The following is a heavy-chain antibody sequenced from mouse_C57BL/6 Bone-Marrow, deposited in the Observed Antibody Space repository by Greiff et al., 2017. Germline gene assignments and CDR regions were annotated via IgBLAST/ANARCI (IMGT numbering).Heavy chain of an antibody. CDR3: ARWPIYDGYYWFAY. V-gene: IGHV1-64*01. J-gene: IGHJ3*01. D-gene: IGHD2-3*01. CDR2: IHPNSGST. Sequence: VQLQQPGAELVKPGASVKLSCKASGYTLTSYWMHWVKQRPGQGLEWIGMIHPNSGSTNYNEKFKSKATLTVDKSSSTAYMQLSSLTSEASAVYYCARWPIYDGYYWFAYWGQGTLVTVSA. CDR1: GYTLTSYW.